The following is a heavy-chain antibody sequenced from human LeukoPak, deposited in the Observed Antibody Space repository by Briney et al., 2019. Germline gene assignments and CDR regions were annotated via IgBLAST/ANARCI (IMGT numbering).Heavy chain of an antibody. D-gene: IGHD3-22*01. Sequence: PSETLSLTCTVSGGSISSSSYYWGWIRQPPGKGLEWIGSIYYSGSTYYNPSLRGRLTISVDTSKKQFSLTLSSVTAADTALYYCARYSINMVGVNQPRPDGFAVWGQGTMVTVSS. CDR1: GGSISSSSYY. V-gene: IGHV4-39*07. J-gene: IGHJ3*01. CDR2: IYYSGST. CDR3: ARYSINMVGVNQPRPDGFAV.